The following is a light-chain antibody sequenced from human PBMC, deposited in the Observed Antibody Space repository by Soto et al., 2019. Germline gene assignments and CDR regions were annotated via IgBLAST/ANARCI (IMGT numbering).Light chain of an antibody. Sequence: IVVTQSPRALSVSPRERATLSCRASHSVSSTSLAWYQQKPGQAPRLLIYGASTRATGIPDRLSGSGSGTDFTLTISRVEPEDFAMYYCQQYGTSLSTFGQGTQLDI. J-gene: IGKJ1*01. V-gene: IGKV3-20*01. CDR1: HSVSSTS. CDR2: GAS. CDR3: QQYGTSLST.